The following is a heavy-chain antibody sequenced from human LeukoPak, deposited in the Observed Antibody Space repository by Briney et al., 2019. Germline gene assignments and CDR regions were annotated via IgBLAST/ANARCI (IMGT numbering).Heavy chain of an antibody. CDR2: VTGSGDTT. Sequence: GASLRLSCAASGFIFRNYAMSWVRQAPGKGLEWVSAVTGSGDTTYYADSVKGRFTISRDNSKNTLYVEMNTLRAEDTAVYYCAKWGDYDILTGYYVSDFWGQGTLVTVSS. J-gene: IGHJ4*02. CDR1: GFIFRNYA. V-gene: IGHV3-23*01. CDR3: AKWGDYDILTGYYVSDF. D-gene: IGHD3-9*01.